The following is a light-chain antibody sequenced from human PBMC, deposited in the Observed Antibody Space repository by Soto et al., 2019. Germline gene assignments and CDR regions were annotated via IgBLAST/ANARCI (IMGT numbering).Light chain of an antibody. V-gene: IGKV1-5*01. CDR1: QSISSW. CDR2: DAS. J-gene: IGKJ1*01. Sequence: DIQMTQSPSTLSASVGDRVTITCRASQSISSWLAWYQQKTGKAPKLLIYDASSLESWVPSRFSGSGSGTEFTLTLSSLQTDDFATYYCQQYNSYSGPFGQGTKVEL. CDR3: QQYNSYSGP.